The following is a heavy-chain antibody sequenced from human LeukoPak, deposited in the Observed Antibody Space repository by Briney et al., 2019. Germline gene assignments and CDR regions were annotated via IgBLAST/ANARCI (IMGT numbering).Heavy chain of an antibody. V-gene: IGHV1-2*04. J-gene: IGHJ4*02. CDR1: GYTFTGYY. Sequence: ASVKVSCKASGYTFTGYYMHWVRQAPGQGLEWMGWINPNSGGTNYAQKFQGWVTMTRDTSISTAYMELSRLRSDDTAVYYCARDQGSNDYVWGSYRFPDYWGQGTLVTVSS. D-gene: IGHD3-16*02. CDR3: ARDQGSNDYVWGSYRFPDY. CDR2: INPNSGGT.